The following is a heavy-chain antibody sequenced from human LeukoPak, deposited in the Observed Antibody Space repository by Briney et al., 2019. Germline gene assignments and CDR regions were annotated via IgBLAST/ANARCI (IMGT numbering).Heavy chain of an antibody. D-gene: IGHD3-3*01. CDR1: GCTFSDYY. Sequence: PGGSLRLSCETSGCTFSDYYMTWIRQAPGKGREWLSYISSRANTIYYADSVKGRFTSSRDNAKNSLYLQMNSLRAEDTAVYYCARTHHDFWSGKYYYYYMDIWGNGTTVTVSS. CDR3: ARTHHDFWSGKYYYYYMDI. J-gene: IGHJ6*03. V-gene: IGHV3-11*04. CDR2: ISSRANTI.